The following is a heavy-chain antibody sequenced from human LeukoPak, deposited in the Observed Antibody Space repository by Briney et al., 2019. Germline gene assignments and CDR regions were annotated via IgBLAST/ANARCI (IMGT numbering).Heavy chain of an antibody. Sequence: GGSVQDSCKVCGCTLIEISRHWVRQPPGKGLEGMGGFDPEDGGTIYAQKFQSRLTMTEDPHTDTAYMELSSLRSEDTAVYYCAASRPPHQPHPQYYYGSRFVYGGQGTLVTVSS. D-gene: IGHD3-10*01. J-gene: IGHJ4*02. CDR3: AASRPPHQPHPQYYYGSRFVY. CDR2: FDPEDGGT. V-gene: IGHV1-24*01. CDR1: GCTLIEIS.